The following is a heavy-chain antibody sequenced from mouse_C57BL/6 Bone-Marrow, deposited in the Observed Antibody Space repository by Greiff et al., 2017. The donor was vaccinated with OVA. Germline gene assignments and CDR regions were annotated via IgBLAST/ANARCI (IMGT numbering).Heavy chain of an antibody. J-gene: IGHJ1*03. Sequence: VQLVESGPGLVAPSQSLSITCTVSGFSLTSYAISWVRQPPGKGLEWLGVIWTGGGTNYNSALKSRLSISKDNSKSQVFLKMNSLQTDDTARDDCARANWDVPWYFDVWGTGTTVTVSS. V-gene: IGHV2-9-1*01. CDR1: GFSLTSYA. CDR2: IWTGGGT. CDR3: ARANWDVPWYFDV. D-gene: IGHD4-1*01.